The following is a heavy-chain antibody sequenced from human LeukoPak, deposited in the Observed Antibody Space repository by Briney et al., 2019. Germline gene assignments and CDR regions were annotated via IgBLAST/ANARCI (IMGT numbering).Heavy chain of an antibody. D-gene: IGHD1-26*01. J-gene: IGHJ6*02. Sequence: GASVKVSCKASGYTFTSYYMHWVRQAPGQGLEWMGIINPSGGSTSYAQKFQERVTITRDMSTSTAYMELSSLRSEDTAVYYCAAGTQWELNYYYYGMDVWGQGTTVTVSS. CDR2: INPSGGST. CDR1: GYTFTSYY. CDR3: AAGTQWELNYYYYGMDV. V-gene: IGHV1-46*01.